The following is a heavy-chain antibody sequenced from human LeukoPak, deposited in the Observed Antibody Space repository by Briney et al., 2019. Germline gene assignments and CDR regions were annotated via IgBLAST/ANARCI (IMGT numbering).Heavy chain of an antibody. CDR1: GFTFSSYG. Sequence: PGGSLRLSCAASGFTFSSYGMHWIRQAPGKGLEWVAFIRYDGSNKYYADSVKGRFTISRDNSKNTLYLQMNSLRAEDTAVYYCANSRKTHYDILTGYSEYFQHWGQGTLVTVSS. CDR3: ANSRKTHYDILTGYSEYFQH. CDR2: IRYDGSNK. D-gene: IGHD3-9*01. V-gene: IGHV3-30*02. J-gene: IGHJ1*01.